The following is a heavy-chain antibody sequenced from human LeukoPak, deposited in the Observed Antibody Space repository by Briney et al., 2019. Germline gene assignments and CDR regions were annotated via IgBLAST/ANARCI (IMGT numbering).Heavy chain of an antibody. CDR1: GFTFSSYS. J-gene: IGHJ3*02. CDR3: ATIPITIFGVARPYAFDI. V-gene: IGHV3-21*01. D-gene: IGHD3-3*01. CDR2: ISSSSSYI. Sequence: GGSLRLSCAASGFTFSSYSMNWVRQAPGKGLEWVSSISSSSSYIYYADSVKGRFTISRDNAKNSLYLQMNSLRAEDTAVYYCATIPITIFGVARPYAFDIWGQGTMVTVSS.